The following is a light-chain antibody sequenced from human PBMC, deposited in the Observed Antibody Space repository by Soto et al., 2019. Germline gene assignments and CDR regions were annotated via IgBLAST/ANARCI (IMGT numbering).Light chain of an antibody. Sequence: MHITQWPPNLSEYGGDRVTITCRASQSISRWLAWYQEKPGKAPKVLIYDASNLESGVPSRFSGSGSGTEFTLTISRLQPDDFATYYCQQYSSYWTLGQGTQVDI. V-gene: IGKV1-5*01. CDR1: QSISRW. J-gene: IGKJ1*01. CDR3: QQYSSYWT. CDR2: DAS.